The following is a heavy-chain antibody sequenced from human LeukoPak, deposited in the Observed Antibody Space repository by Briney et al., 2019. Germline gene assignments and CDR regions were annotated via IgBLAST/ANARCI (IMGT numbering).Heavy chain of an antibody. CDR1: GFTFSYTW. CDR2: IREDGSQK. D-gene: IGHD3-10*01. J-gene: IGHJ4*02. Sequence: GGSLRLSCAASGFTFSYTWMTWVRQAPGKGLEWVASIREDGSQKSAVDSVRGRFTISRDNAKNSLYLQMNSLRAEDTAVYYCARDYGSDHGDYWGQGTLVTVSS. CDR3: ARDYGSDHGDY. V-gene: IGHV3-7*01.